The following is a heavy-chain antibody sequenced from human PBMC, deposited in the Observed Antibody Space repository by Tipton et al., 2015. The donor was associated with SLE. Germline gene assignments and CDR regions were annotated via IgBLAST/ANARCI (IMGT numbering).Heavy chain of an antibody. Sequence: SLRLSCAASGFTFTNYAMHWVRQAPGKGLEWVTLISYDGANKNYADSVKDRFAISRDNSRNTLYLQMNSLRVEDTAVYYCARDAVYDSRGYSYYYYYMDVWGKGTTVTVSS. V-gene: IGHV3-30*09. CDR1: GFTFTNYA. CDR2: ISYDGANK. D-gene: IGHD3-22*01. J-gene: IGHJ6*03. CDR3: ARDAVYDSRGYSYYYYYMDV.